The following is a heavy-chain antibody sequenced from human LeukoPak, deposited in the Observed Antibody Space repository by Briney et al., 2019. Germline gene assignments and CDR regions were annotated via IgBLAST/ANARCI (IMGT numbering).Heavy chain of an antibody. D-gene: IGHD1-26*01. CDR2: IYSGGST. CDR1: GFTFSNAW. CDR3: ARGANPLGAPFDY. Sequence: GGSLRLSCAASGFTFSNAWMSWVRQAPGKGLEWVSVIYSGGSTYYADSVKGRFTISRDNSKNTLYLQMNSLRAEDTAVYYCARGANPLGAPFDYWGQGTLVTVSS. J-gene: IGHJ4*02. V-gene: IGHV3-53*01.